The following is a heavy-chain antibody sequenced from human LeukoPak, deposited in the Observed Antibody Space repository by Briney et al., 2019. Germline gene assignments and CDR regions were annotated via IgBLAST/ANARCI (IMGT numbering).Heavy chain of an antibody. Sequence: SETLSVTCTVSGGSISSSSYYWGWTRQPPGKGLEWIGSIYYSGSTYYNPSLKSRVTISVDTSKNQFSLKLSSVTAADTAVYYCARLDSSSWYQSDPWGQGTLVTVSS. J-gene: IGHJ5*02. CDR2: IYYSGST. CDR1: GGSISSSSYY. CDR3: ARLDSSSWYQSDP. D-gene: IGHD6-13*01. V-gene: IGHV4-39*01.